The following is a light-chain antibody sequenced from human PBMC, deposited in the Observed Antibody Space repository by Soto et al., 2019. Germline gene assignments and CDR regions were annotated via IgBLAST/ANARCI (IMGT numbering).Light chain of an antibody. CDR3: QHLNTYPIT. J-gene: IGKJ5*01. CDR2: EAS. CDR1: QGIRHY. V-gene: IGKV1-27*01. Sequence: DIQMTQSPSSLSASVGDRVTITCRASQGIRHYLAWYQQKPGKVPKLLIYEASNLQSGVPSRFRGGGSGTDFTLTISSLQPEDFATYYCQHLNTYPITFGPGTRLEI.